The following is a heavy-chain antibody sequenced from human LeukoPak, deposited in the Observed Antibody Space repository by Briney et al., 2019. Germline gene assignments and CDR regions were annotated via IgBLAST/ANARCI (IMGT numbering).Heavy chain of an antibody. Sequence: GGSLRLSCAASGFTFSSYAMSWVRQAPGKGLEWVSATSGSGGSTYYADSVKGRFTISRDNSKNTLYLQMNSLRAEDTAVYYCARAPAYDILAEYYFDYWGQGTLVTVSS. CDR3: ARAPAYDILAEYYFDY. V-gene: IGHV3-23*01. CDR2: TSGSGGST. D-gene: IGHD3-9*01. CDR1: GFTFSSYA. J-gene: IGHJ4*02.